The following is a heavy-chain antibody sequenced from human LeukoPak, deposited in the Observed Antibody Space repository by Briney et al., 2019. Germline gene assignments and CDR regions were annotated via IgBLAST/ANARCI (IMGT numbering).Heavy chain of an antibody. D-gene: IGHD6-19*01. CDR3: ASSIAVAGYDY. V-gene: IGHV1-69*04. Sequence: SVKVSCKTSGGTSRSYAISWVRQAPGQGLEWMGRIIPILGIANYAQKFQGRVTITADKSTSTAYMELSSLRSEDTAVYYCASSIAVAGYDYWGQGTLVTVSS. J-gene: IGHJ4*02. CDR2: IIPILGIA. CDR1: GGTSRSYA.